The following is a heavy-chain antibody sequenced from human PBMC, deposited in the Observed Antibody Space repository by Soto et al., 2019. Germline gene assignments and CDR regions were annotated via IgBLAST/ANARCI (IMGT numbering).Heavy chain of an antibody. CDR1: GGSFSGYY. J-gene: IGHJ6*02. V-gene: IGHV4-34*01. CDR3: AGSTTVTPPGMDV. Sequence: SETLSLTCAVYGGSFSGYYWSWIRQPPGKGLERIGEINHSGSTNYNPSLKSRVTISVDTSKNQFSLKLGSVTAADTAVYYCAGSTTVTPPGMDVWGQGTTVTVS. CDR2: INHSGST. D-gene: IGHD4-4*01.